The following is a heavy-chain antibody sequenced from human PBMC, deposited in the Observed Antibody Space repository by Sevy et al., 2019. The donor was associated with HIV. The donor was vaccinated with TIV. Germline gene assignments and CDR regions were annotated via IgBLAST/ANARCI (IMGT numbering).Heavy chain of an antibody. D-gene: IGHD2-2*01. J-gene: IGHJ4*02. CDR3: ARDDCSSLSCHGSLLY. Sequence: ASVKVSCKDSGYTFTSYGISWVRQAPGQGLEWLGWISTLNVNRNNAQRFQGRVTMTTDTSTGTASMELRSLRSDDTAVYYCARDDCSSLSCHGSLLYWGQGTLVTVSS. V-gene: IGHV1-18*01. CDR2: ISTLNVNR. CDR1: GYTFTSYG.